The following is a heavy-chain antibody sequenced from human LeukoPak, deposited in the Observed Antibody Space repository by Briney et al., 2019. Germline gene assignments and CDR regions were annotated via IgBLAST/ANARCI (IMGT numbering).Heavy chain of an antibody. Sequence: SVKVSCKASGGTFSSYAISWVRQAPGQGLEWMGGIIPTFGTANYAQKFQGRVTITADESTSTAYMELSSLRSEDTAVYYCARDKEYSSSPIYYWGRGTLVTVSS. V-gene: IGHV1-69*01. D-gene: IGHD6-6*01. CDR1: GGTFSSYA. CDR2: IIPTFGTA. J-gene: IGHJ4*02. CDR3: ARDKEYSSSPIYY.